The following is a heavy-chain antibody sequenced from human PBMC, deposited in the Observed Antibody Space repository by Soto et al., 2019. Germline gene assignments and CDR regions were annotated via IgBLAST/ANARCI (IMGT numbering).Heavy chain of an antibody. CDR2: IYPGDPDT. J-gene: IGHJ6*01. Sequence: PGESLKISCMGSGYKVSTWHNFTSYWIAWVRQMPGEGLEWMGIIYPGDPDTRYSPSFQGQVTISADKSINSVYLQWSSLKASDTATYYCARLGFNYDFLSGYYNVHHYYGIAVWGQGTTVTVSS. CDR1: GYKVSTWHNFTSYW. CDR3: ARLGFNYDFLSGYYNVHHYYGIAV. D-gene: IGHD3-3*01. V-gene: IGHV5-51*01.